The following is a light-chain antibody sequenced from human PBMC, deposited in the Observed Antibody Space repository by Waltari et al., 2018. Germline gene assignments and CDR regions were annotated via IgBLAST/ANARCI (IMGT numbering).Light chain of an antibody. J-gene: IGLJ1*01. CDR3: CSYAGNSIYV. V-gene: IGLV3-19*01. Sequence: SSELTQDPAVSVALGQTVRITCQGDSLRSYYASWYQQKPGQAPVLVIYGKNNRPSGIPDRFSGSSSGNTASLTITGLQAEDEADYHCCSYAGNSIYVFGTGTKVTVL. CDR1: SLRSYY. CDR2: GKN.